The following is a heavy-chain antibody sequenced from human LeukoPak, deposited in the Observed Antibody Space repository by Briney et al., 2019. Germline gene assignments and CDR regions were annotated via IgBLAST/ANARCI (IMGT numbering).Heavy chain of an antibody. Sequence: SETLSLTCTVSGGSISSGGYYWSWIRQPPGKGLEWIGYIYHSGSTYYNPSLKSRVTISVDRSKNQFSLKLSSVSAADTAVYYCARGGVVPAAISNWFDPWGQGTLVTVSS. CDR1: GGSISSGGYY. CDR3: ARGGVVPAAISNWFDP. CDR2: IYHSGST. V-gene: IGHV4-30-2*01. D-gene: IGHD2-2*01. J-gene: IGHJ5*02.